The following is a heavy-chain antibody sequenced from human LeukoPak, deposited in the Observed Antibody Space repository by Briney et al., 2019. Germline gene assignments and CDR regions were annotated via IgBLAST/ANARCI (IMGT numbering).Heavy chain of an antibody. V-gene: IGHV3-9*01. CDR3: AKSLTTTRANWFDP. Sequence: GGSLRLSCAASGFTFDDYAMHWVRQAPGKGLEWVSGISWNSGSIGYADSVKGRFTISRDNAKNSLYLQMNSLRAEDTALYYCAKSLTTTRANWFDPWGQGTLVTVSS. J-gene: IGHJ5*02. D-gene: IGHD4-11*01. CDR2: ISWNSGSI. CDR1: GFTFDDYA.